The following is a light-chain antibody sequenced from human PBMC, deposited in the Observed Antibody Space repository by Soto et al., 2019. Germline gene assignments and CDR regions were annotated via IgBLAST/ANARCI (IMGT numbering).Light chain of an antibody. V-gene: IGKV1-5*03. CDR2: RAS. CDR1: QSISSW. CDR3: QHYKNYPWT. Sequence: DIQMTQSPSTLSASVGDRVTITCRASQSISSWLAWYQQKPGKVPKLLIYRASSLQSGVPSRFSGSGSGTEFTLTISSLQPDDFATYYCQHYKNYPWTFGQGTKVDIK. J-gene: IGKJ1*01.